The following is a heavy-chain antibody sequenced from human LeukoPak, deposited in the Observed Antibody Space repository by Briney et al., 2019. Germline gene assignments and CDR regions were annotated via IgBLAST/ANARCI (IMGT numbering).Heavy chain of an antibody. J-gene: IGHJ4*02. D-gene: IGHD3-10*01. V-gene: IGHV1-2*06. CDR3: ARGRYGSGPADY. CDR2: TNPNSGGT. CDR1: GYTFTGYY. Sequence: ASVKVSCKASGYTFTGYYMHWVRQAPGQGLEWMGRTNPNSGGTNYAQKFQGRVTMTRDTSISTACMELSRLRSDDTAVYYCARGRYGSGPADYWGQGTLVTVSS.